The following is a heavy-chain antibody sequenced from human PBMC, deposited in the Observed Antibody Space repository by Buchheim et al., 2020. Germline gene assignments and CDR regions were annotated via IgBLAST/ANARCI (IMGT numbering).Heavy chain of an antibody. V-gene: IGHV3-23*04. Sequence: EVELVESGGDLVQPGGSLRLSCVASGFTFSNFAMHWVRQAPGRGLEWVSTIRGGGSDPFYADSVQGRFTISRDNAKDTLYLQMNSLRPDDTARYFCSKADGDDHFYYDLDAWGQGTT. CDR1: GFTFSNFA. CDR2: IRGGGSDP. J-gene: IGHJ6*02. CDR3: SKADGDDHFYYDLDA. D-gene: IGHD1-1*01.